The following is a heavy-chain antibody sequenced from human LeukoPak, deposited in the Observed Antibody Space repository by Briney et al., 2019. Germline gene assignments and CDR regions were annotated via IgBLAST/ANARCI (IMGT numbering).Heavy chain of an antibody. CDR2: ISSNGGST. D-gene: IGHD5-18*01. J-gene: IGHJ2*01. CDR3: AREVSDTIVMPWYFDL. V-gene: IGHV3-64*01. Sequence: PGGSLRLSCAASGFTFSSYAMHWVRQAPGKGLEYVSAISSNGGSTYYANSVKGGFTISRENAKNSLYLEMNSLRAGDTAVYYCAREVSDTIVMPWYFDLWGRGTLVTVSS. CDR1: GFTFSSYA.